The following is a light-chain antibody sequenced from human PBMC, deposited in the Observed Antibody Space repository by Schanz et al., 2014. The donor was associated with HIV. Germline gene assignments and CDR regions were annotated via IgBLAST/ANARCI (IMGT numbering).Light chain of an antibody. J-gene: IGLJ2*01. Sequence: QSVLTQPPSASGTPGQRVTISCSGSSSNIGSNTVNWYQQLPGTAPKLLIYSNNQWPSGVPDRFSVSKSGSLASLVNSGLQSEDEADYYCQSYDGTLKAVVVGGGTKLTVL. V-gene: IGLV1-44*01. CDR1: SSNIGSNT. CDR3: QSYDGTLKAVV. CDR2: SNN.